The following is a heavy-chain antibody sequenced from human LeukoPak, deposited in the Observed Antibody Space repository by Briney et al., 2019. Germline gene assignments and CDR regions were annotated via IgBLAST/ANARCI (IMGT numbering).Heavy chain of an antibody. CDR2: INHSGST. CDR1: GGSFSGYY. D-gene: IGHD3-10*02. Sequence: SETLSLTCAVYGGSFSGYYWSWIRQPPGKGLEWIGEINHSGSTNYNPSLKSRVTISVDTSKNQFSLKLSSVTAADTAVYYCARRARISLFICWFDPWGQGTLVTVSS. CDR3: ARRARISLFICWFDP. V-gene: IGHV4-34*01. J-gene: IGHJ5*02.